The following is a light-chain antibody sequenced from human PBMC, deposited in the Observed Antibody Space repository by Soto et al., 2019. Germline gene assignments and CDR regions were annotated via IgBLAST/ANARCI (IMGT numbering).Light chain of an antibody. CDR2: GAS. CDR1: QSVRSN. Sequence: EIVMTQSPATLSVSPGERATLSCRASQSVRSNLAWYQQTPGQPPRLLIYGASTRATGIPARFSGSGSGTEFTLTISSLQSEDFAVYYCQQYNNWLTFGGGTKVEIK. J-gene: IGKJ4*01. CDR3: QQYNNWLT. V-gene: IGKV3-15*01.